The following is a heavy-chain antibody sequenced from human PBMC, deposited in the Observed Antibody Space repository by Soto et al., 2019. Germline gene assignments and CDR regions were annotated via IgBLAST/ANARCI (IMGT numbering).Heavy chain of an antibody. D-gene: IGHD4-4*01. Sequence: SETLSLTCTVSGGSISSGDYYWSWIRQPPGKGLEWIGYIYYSGSTYYNPSLKSRVTISVDTSKNQFSLKLSSVTAADTAVYYCARAPATVTTPFDYWGQGTLVTVSS. CDR1: GGSISSGDYY. CDR2: IYYSGST. J-gene: IGHJ4*02. CDR3: ARAPATVTTPFDY. V-gene: IGHV4-30-4*01.